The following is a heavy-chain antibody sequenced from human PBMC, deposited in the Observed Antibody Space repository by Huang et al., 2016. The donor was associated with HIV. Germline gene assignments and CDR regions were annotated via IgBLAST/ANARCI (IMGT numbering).Heavy chain of an antibody. CDR3: AREKAADSAWYGVYYFDY. V-gene: IGHV4-34*01. CDR1: GGSFSGSY. CDR2: IDPNGKT. Sequence: QVQLRQWGAGLVKPSETLSLTCAVYGGSFSGSYWTWIRQSPGKGLEWIGEIDPNGKTNFQPSLKGRGTVSKDTAKNQFSRQLTSVSAADTGVYFCAREKAADSAWYGVYYFDYWGEGALVTVTS. D-gene: IGHD6-19*01. J-gene: IGHJ4*02.